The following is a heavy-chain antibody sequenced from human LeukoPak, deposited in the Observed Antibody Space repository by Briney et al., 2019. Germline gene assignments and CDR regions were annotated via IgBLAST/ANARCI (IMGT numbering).Heavy chain of an antibody. CDR1: GGSSSSYY. CDR3: ARSVAGYCSGGSCYSSYYYMDV. J-gene: IGHJ6*03. V-gene: IGHV4-59*01. CDR2: IYYSGGT. Sequence: SETLSRTGTGAGGSSSSYYWRWLGQPPGKGREGSGNIYYSGGTNYNPSLKRRVTISVETTKNQFSLKLSSVTAADTAVYYCARSVAGYCSGGSCYSSYYYMDVWGKGTPVTVSS. D-gene: IGHD2-15*01.